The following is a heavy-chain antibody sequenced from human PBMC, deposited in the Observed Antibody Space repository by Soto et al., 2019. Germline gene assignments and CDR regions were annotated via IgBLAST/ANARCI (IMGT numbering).Heavy chain of an antibody. CDR2: INAVSDNT. V-gene: IGHV1-3*01. D-gene: IGHD6-13*01. CDR1: GYTFISHA. J-gene: IGHJ4*02. CDR3: ARGTGSSWFDY. Sequence: QVQLVQSGAEVKQPGASVKVSCKASGYTFISHAIHWVRQAPGQGLEWVGWINAVSDNTKYSEKFQGRVTITRDTSASTAYMDLSSLRSEDTAVYYCARGTGSSWFDYWGQGTLVTVSS.